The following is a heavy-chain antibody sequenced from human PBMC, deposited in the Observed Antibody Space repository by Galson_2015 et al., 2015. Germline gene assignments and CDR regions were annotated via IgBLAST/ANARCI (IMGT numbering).Heavy chain of an antibody. CDR3: AKDKLRSGHSGAFDI. V-gene: IGHV3-23*01. D-gene: IGHD3-3*01. CDR2: ISGSGGST. CDR1: GFTFGSYA. J-gene: IGHJ3*02. Sequence: FLRLSCAASGFTFGSYAMSWVRQAPGKGLEWVSAISGSGGSTYYADSVKGRFTISRDNSKNTLYLQMKSLRAEETAVYYCAKDKLRSGHSGAFDIWGQGTMVTVSS.